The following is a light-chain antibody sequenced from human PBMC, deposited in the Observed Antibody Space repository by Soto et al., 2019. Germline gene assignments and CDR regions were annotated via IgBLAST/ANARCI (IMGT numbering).Light chain of an antibody. CDR2: DAS. Sequence: DIQIIQSTSSLSASVGDRVTITCQASQEISNYLNWYQQKPGKAPKLLIYDASNLERGVPSRFSGRGSGTDFTFTISSLQPEDFATYYCQQYDHLPRTFGRGTKVEIK. V-gene: IGKV1-33*01. J-gene: IGKJ1*01. CDR3: QQYDHLPRT. CDR1: QEISNY.